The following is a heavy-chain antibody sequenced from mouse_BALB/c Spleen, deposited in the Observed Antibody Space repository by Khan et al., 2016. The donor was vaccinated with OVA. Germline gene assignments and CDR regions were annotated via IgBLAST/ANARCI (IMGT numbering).Heavy chain of an antibody. CDR2: ISNGGGNT. Sequence: EVELVESGGGLVQPGGSLKLSCAISGFTFSDYYMYWVCQTPEKRLEWVAYISNGGGNTYYPDTVKGRFTISRDNAKNTLYLQMSRLKSEDTAIYYCARQLYGGMDYWGQGTSVTVSS. D-gene: IGHD1-1*01. CDR3: ARQLYGGMDY. CDR1: GFTFSDYY. V-gene: IGHV5-12*02. J-gene: IGHJ4*01.